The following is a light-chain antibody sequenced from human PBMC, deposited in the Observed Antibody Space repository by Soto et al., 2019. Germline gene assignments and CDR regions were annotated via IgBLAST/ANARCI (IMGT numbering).Light chain of an antibody. J-gene: IGLJ3*02. V-gene: IGLV2-23*02. CDR3: CSYAGGSTLV. CDR1: SSDVGNYNL. CDR2: EVN. Sequence: QSALTQPASVSGSPGQSITISCTGTSSDVGNYNLVSWYQQHPGKAPKLMIYEVNKRPSGFSNRFSGSKSANTASLTISGLQAEDEADYYCCSYAGGSTLVFCGGTKLTVL.